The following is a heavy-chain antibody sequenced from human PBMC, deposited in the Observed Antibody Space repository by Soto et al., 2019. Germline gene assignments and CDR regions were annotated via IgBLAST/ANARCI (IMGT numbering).Heavy chain of an antibody. V-gene: IGHV3-30*18. D-gene: IGHD2-15*01. CDR1: GFTFSSYG. J-gene: IGHJ6*02. Sequence: ESGGGVVQPGRSLRLSCAASGFTFSSYGMHWVRQAPGKGLEWVAVISYDGSNKYYADSVKGRFTISRDNSKNTLYLQMNSLRAEDTAVYYCAKGPIRVGGYYYYGMDVWGQGTTVTVSS. CDR2: ISYDGSNK. CDR3: AKGPIRVGGYYYYGMDV.